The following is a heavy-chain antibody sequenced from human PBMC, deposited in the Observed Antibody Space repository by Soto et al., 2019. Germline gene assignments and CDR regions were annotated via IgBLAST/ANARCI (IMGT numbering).Heavy chain of an antibody. CDR3: ARDGYSSSFWDYYGMDV. CDR1: GGSISAYY. Sequence: SETLSLTCTVSGGSISAYYWSWIRQPPGKALEWIGYIYYSGSTNYNPTLQSRVTISVDTSKSQFSLKLSSVTAADTAVYYCARDGYSSSFWDYYGMDVWGQGTTVTVSS. CDR2: IYYSGST. J-gene: IGHJ6*02. D-gene: IGHD6-13*01. V-gene: IGHV4-59*12.